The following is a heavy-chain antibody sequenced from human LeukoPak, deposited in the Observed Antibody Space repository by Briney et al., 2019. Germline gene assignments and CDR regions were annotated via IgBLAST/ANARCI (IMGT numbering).Heavy chain of an antibody. J-gene: IGHJ4*02. CDR2: IKQDGSEK. CDR3: ARGGSQRRFDY. D-gene: IGHD1-26*01. V-gene: IGHV3-7*01. Sequence: GGSLRLSCAASGFTFSSYGMHWVRQAPGKGLEWVANIKQDGSEKYYVDSVKGRFTISRDNAKNSLYLQMNSLRAEDTAVYYCARGGSQRRFDYWGQGTLVTVSS. CDR1: GFTFSSYG.